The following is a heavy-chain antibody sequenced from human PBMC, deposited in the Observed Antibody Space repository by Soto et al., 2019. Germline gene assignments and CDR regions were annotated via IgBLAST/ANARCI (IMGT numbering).Heavy chain of an antibody. CDR3: ASSSATDP. Sequence: QVQLVESGGGVVQPGRSLRLSCATSGFTFSSYAMHWVRQAPGKGLEWVAFIYNDGSKKYYADSVKGRFTISRDNSNNTLHLQMDSLRVEDTAFYYCASSSATDPWGQGNLVTVSS. J-gene: IGHJ5*02. V-gene: IGHV3-33*01. CDR1: GFTFSSYA. CDR2: IYNDGSKK. D-gene: IGHD3-3*01.